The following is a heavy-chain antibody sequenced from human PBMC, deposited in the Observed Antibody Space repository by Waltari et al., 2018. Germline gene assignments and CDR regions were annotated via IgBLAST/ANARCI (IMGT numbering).Heavy chain of an antibody. Sequence: QVQLVQSGAEVKKPGSSVKVSCKASGGTFSSYAISWVRQAPGQGLEWMGGIIPILGIANYAQKFQGIVTITADESTSTAYMELSSLRSEDTAVYYCARRVGATGAFDIWGQGTMVTVSS. D-gene: IGHD1-26*01. J-gene: IGHJ3*02. CDR1: GGTFSSYA. V-gene: IGHV1-69*04. CDR3: ARRVGATGAFDI. CDR2: IIPILGIA.